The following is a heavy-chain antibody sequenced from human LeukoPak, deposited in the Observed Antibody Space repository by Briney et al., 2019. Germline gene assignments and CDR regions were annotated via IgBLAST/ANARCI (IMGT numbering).Heavy chain of an antibody. CDR2: IYYSGST. CDR1: GGSTSSGSYY. CDR3: ARAPEYGLYYFDY. Sequence: SETLSLTCTVSGGSTSSGSYYWGWIRQPPGKGLEWIGNIYYSGSTYYNPSLKSRVSISVDTSKNQFSLKLTSVTAADTAVYYCARAPEYGLYYFDYWGQGTLVTVSS. D-gene: IGHD1-14*01. J-gene: IGHJ4*02. V-gene: IGHV4-39*07.